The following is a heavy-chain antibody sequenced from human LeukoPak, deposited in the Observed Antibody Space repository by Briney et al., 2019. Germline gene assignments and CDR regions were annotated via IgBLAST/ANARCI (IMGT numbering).Heavy chain of an antibody. CDR3: ARDSITGDNSLDF. J-gene: IGHJ4*02. V-gene: IGHV3-33*05. Sequence: GRSLRLSCAASGFTFSTYGMQWVRQAPGKGLEWVAVIVGDGSKAHCADSVMGRFTVSRDNSKNTLYLQMNSLRAEDTAVYYCARDSITGDNSLDFWGRGTLVTVSS. D-gene: IGHD7-27*01. CDR1: GFTFSTYG. CDR2: IVGDGSKA.